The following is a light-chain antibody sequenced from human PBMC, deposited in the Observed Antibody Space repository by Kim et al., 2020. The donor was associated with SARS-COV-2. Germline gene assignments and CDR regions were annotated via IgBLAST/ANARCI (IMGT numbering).Light chain of an antibody. CDR3: QQRDSWAPAVS. J-gene: IGKJ4*01. CDR2: DAS. Sequence: PGERDTPSCTASPSIDTALAWYAHRPGQAPRLLVYDASIRATGVPDRCSGSGSGTDFTLTISSLEPEEFSTYFCQQRDSWAPAVSFGGGTKVDIK. V-gene: IGKV3-11*01. CDR1: PSIDTA.